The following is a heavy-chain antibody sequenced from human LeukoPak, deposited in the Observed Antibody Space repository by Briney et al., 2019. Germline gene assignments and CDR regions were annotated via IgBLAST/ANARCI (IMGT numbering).Heavy chain of an antibody. J-gene: IGHJ4*02. V-gene: IGHV3-15*01. Sequence: GSLRLSCAASGFTFSNAWMSWVRQAPGKGLEWVGRIKSKTDGGATDYAAPVKSRFTISRDDSKNTLYLQMNSLKTEDTAVYCCTTDSSSWNTDDTAVAELFDYWGQGTLVTVSS. D-gene: IGHD6-13*01. CDR1: GFTFSNAW. CDR3: TTDSSSWNTDDTAVAELFDY. CDR2: IKSKTDGGAT.